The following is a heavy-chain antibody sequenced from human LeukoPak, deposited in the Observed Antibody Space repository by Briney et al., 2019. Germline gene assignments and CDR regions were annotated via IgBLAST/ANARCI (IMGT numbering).Heavy chain of an antibody. CDR2: MTGSGGST. CDR3: AKMKGQRLYDYCMDV. J-gene: IGHJ6*03. Sequence: GGSLRLSCAASGFAFSSLAMSWVRQAPGKGLEWVSGMTGSGGSTYSADSVKGRFTISRDNSDNTLYLQMNSLRVEDTAIYYCAKMKGQRLYDYCMDVWGRGTTVTVSS. CDR1: GFAFSSLA. V-gene: IGHV3-23*01.